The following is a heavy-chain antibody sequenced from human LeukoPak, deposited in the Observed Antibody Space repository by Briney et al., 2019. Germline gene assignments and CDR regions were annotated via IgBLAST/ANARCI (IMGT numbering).Heavy chain of an antibody. CDR1: GFTFNDAW. CDR2: IKSKTDGETT. CDR3: TTGGYD. Sequence: GSLRLSCAASGFTFNDAWMSWVRQAPGKGLEWVGRIKSKTDGETTGYAAPVKGRFTISRDDSRNTLYLQMNSLKTEDTAVYYCTTGGYDWGQGTLVAVSS. J-gene: IGHJ4*02. V-gene: IGHV3-15*01. D-gene: IGHD5-12*01.